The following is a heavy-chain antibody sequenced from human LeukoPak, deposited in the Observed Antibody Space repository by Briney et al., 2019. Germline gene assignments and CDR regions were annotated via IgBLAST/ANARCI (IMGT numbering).Heavy chain of an antibody. J-gene: IGHJ4*02. CDR2: IYYSGST. CDR1: GGYISSYY. Sequence: SETLSLTCTVCGGYISSYYWSWIRQPPGKGLEWIGYIYYSGSTNYNPSLKSRVTISVDTAKNQFSLKLRSVTAADTAVYYWARTPRYSYRSPFDYWGQGTLVTVSS. CDR3: ARTPRYSYRSPFDY. V-gene: IGHV4-59*01. D-gene: IGHD5-18*01.